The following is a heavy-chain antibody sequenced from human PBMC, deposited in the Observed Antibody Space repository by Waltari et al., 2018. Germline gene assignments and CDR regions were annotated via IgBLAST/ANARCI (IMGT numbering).Heavy chain of an antibody. Sequence: QVQLQESVPGLVKSSQTLSLTCTVSGGSISSSGYYWNWIRQHPKKGLEWIGLIYNSGSASYNPSRKSRVTISGDTSKNQLSLKLNSVTADDTAVYYCARFKGDYGDYGHFDYWGQGTLVTVSS. D-gene: IGHD4-17*01. CDR1: GGSISSSGYY. CDR2: IYNSGSA. J-gene: IGHJ4*02. CDR3: ARFKGDYGDYGHFDY. V-gene: IGHV4-31*03.